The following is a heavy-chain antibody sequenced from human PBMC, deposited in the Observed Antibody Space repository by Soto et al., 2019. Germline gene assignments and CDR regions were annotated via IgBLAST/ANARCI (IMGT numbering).Heavy chain of an antibody. CDR1: GFTFSSYA. J-gene: IGHJ4*02. D-gene: IGHD5-18*01. Sequence: EVQLLESGGGLVQPGGSLRLSYAASGFTFSSYAMSWVRQAPGKGLEWVSAISGSGGSTYYADSVKGRFTISRDNSKNTLYLQMNSLRAEDTAVYYCAKAPQLRYSYGYFDYWGQGTLVTVSS. V-gene: IGHV3-23*01. CDR3: AKAPQLRYSYGYFDY. CDR2: ISGSGGST.